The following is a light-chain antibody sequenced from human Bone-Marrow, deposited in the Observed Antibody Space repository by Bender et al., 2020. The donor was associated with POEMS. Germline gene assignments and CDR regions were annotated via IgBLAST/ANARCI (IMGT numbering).Light chain of an antibody. J-gene: IGLJ3*02. V-gene: IGLV3-25*03. CDR3: QSVDNSATWV. CDR1: ALPKQY. Sequence: SYELTQPPSVSVSPGQTARITCSGDALPKQYASWYQQKPGQAPVLVIYKDIERPSGIPERFSGSSSGTTATLTLSGVQAEDEAHYYCQSVDNSATWVFGTGTKLTVL. CDR2: KDI.